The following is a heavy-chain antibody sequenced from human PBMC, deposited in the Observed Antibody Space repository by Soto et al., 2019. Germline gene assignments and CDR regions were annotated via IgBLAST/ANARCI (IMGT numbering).Heavy chain of an antibody. CDR1: GYIFTDYW. Sequence: PVESLKISCKGSGYIFTDYWLAWVRQMPGEGLEWMGIIFPGDSDPRYSPPFQGQVTISADKSISTAYLQWSSLKASDTAMYYCARVPWGGTFYFDVWGLGTLVTVSS. CDR3: ARVPWGGTFYFDV. CDR2: IFPGDSDP. V-gene: IGHV5-51*01. J-gene: IGHJ4*02. D-gene: IGHD2-21*01.